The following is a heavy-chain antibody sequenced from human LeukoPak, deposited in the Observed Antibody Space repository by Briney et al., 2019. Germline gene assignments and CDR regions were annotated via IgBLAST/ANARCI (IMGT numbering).Heavy chain of an antibody. CDR3: ARDQYYYDSSGYSYFDY. Sequence: SETLSLTCTVSGGSISSYYWSWIRQPAGKGLEWIGRIYTSGSTNYNPSLKSRVTISVDTSKNQFSLKLSSVTAADTAVYYCARDQYYYDSSGYSYFDYWGQGTLVTVSS. D-gene: IGHD3-22*01. CDR2: IYTSGST. V-gene: IGHV4-4*07. J-gene: IGHJ4*02. CDR1: GGSISSYY.